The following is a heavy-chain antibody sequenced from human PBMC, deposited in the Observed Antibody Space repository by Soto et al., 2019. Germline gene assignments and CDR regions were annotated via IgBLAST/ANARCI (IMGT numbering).Heavy chain of an antibody. Sequence: ASVKVSCKASGYTFTSYAMHCVCYAPGQRLEWMGWINAGNGNTKYSQKFQGRVTITRGTSASTAYMELSSLRSEDTAVYYCARSIVVVTALAYWGQGTLVTVSS. CDR2: INAGNGNT. D-gene: IGHD2-21*02. V-gene: IGHV1-3*01. CDR1: GYTFTSYA. J-gene: IGHJ4*02. CDR3: ARSIVVVTALAY.